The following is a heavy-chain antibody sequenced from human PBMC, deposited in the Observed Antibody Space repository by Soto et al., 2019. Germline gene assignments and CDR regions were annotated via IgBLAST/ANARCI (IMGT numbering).Heavy chain of an antibody. V-gene: IGHV1-2*04. Sequence: QVPLVQSGAEVKKPGASVKVSCKASGYTFTGYYMHWVRQAPGQGLEWMGWINPNSGGTNYAQKFQGWVTMTRDTSISTAYMELSRLRSDDTAVYYCARTWYSSSWYYFDYWGQGTLVTVSS. CDR2: INPNSGGT. CDR3: ARTWYSSSWYYFDY. J-gene: IGHJ4*02. CDR1: GYTFTGYY. D-gene: IGHD6-13*01.